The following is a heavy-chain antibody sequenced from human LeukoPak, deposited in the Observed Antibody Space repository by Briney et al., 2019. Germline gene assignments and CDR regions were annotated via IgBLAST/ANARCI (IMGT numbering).Heavy chain of an antibody. D-gene: IGHD3-10*01. CDR2: ITTGENTS. CDR3: VRGGIGTSGYFDF. J-gene: IGHJ4*02. Sequence: GGSLRLSCAASGFTFSSYWMHWVRQAPGKGLMWVSRITTGENTSNYADFVKGRFTISRDNAKDTLYLQMNSLRPEDTAVYYCVRGGIGTSGYFDFWGQGTLVIVSS. CDR1: GFTFSSYW. V-gene: IGHV3-74*01.